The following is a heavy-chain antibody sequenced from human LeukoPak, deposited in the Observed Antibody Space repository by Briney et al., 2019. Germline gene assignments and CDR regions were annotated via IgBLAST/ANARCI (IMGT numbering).Heavy chain of an antibody. V-gene: IGHV1-69*05. J-gene: IGHJ5*02. Sequence: SVKASCKASGGTFSSYAISWVRQAPGQGLEWMGGIVPIFGTANYAQKFQGRVTITTDESTSTAYMELSSLRSEDTAVYYCARATYYYDSSENWFDPWGQGTLVTVSS. CDR3: ARATYYYDSSENWFDP. CDR2: IVPIFGTA. CDR1: GGTFSSYA. D-gene: IGHD3-22*01.